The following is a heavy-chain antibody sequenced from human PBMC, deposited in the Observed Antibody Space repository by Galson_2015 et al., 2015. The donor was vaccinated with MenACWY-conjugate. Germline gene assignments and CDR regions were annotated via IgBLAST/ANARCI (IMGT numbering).Heavy chain of an antibody. D-gene: IGHD1-26*01. Sequence: SLRLSCAASGFTFSSYAMHWVRQAPGKGLQYVSAISSNGGSTYYADSVKGRFTISRDNSKNTLYLQMSSLRAEDTAVYYCLKATMGATVPFWGQGTLVSVSS. V-gene: IGHV3-64D*06. CDR3: LKATMGATVPF. J-gene: IGHJ4*02. CDR2: ISSNGGST. CDR1: GFTFSSYA.